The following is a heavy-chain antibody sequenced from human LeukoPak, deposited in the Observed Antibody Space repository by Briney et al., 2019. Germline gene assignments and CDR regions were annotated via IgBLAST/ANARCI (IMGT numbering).Heavy chain of an antibody. Sequence: PSETLSLTCSVSGGSISSYYWSWIRQPPGIGLEWIGYIYYTGSTNYNPSLKSRVTISVDTSKSQFSLKLSSVTAADTAVYYCARLWFGEYYYYYGMDVWGQGTTVTVSS. J-gene: IGHJ6*02. CDR1: GGSISSYY. CDR3: ARLWFGEYYYYYGMDV. D-gene: IGHD3-10*01. CDR2: IYYTGST. V-gene: IGHV4-59*08.